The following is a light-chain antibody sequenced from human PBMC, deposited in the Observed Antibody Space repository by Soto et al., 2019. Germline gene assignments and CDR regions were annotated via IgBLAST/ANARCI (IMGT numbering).Light chain of an antibody. CDR2: AAS. J-gene: IGKJ4*01. Sequence: EIVMTQSPATLSVSPGERATLSCRASQSVSSYLAWYQQKPGQAPRLLIFAASTRATGIPARFSGSGSATEFTLTISSLQSEDFAVYYCQQYNNWPLTFGGGTKVDI. CDR3: QQYNNWPLT. V-gene: IGKV3-15*01. CDR1: QSVSSY.